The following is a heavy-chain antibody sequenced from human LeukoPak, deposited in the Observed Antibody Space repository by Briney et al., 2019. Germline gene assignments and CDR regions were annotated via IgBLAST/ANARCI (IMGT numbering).Heavy chain of an antibody. D-gene: IGHD3-3*01. Sequence: KPSETLSLTCAVSGYSISSGYYWGWIRQPPGKGLEWIGSIYHSGSTYYNPSLKSRVTISVDTSKNQFSLKLSSVTAADTAVYYRASPGAFWSGYAIFDYWGQGTLVTVSS. V-gene: IGHV4-38-2*01. CDR1: GYSISSGYY. CDR2: IYHSGST. J-gene: IGHJ4*02. CDR3: ASPGAFWSGYAIFDY.